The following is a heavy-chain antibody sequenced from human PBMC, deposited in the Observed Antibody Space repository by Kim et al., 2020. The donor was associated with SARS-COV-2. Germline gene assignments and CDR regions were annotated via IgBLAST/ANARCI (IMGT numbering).Heavy chain of an antibody. CDR1: GGSISSSSYY. CDR2: SYYSGST. J-gene: IGHJ4*02. D-gene: IGHD2-8*01. CDR3: ARQLKLITH. Sequence: SETLSLTCTVSGGSISSSSYYWGWIRQPPGKGLEWIGSSYYSGSTYYNPSLKSRVTISVDTSKNQFSLKLSSVTAADTAVYYCARQLKLITHWGQGTLVTVPS. V-gene: IGHV4-39*01.